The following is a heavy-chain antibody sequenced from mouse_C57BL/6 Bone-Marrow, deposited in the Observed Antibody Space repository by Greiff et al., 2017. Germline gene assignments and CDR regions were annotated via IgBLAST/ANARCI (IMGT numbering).Heavy chain of an antibody. Sequence: QVQLQQSGPELVKPGASVKISCKASGYAIRSSCMNWVKQRPGQGLEWIGRIYPGDGDTNYNGKFKGKATLTADTSSSTAYLQLSSLTSEDSAVYFCARSKSSDGLFAYWGQGTLVTVSA. CDR2: IYPGDGDT. J-gene: IGHJ3*01. D-gene: IGHD1-1*01. CDR3: ARSKSSDGLFAY. V-gene: IGHV1-82*01. CDR1: GYAIRSSC.